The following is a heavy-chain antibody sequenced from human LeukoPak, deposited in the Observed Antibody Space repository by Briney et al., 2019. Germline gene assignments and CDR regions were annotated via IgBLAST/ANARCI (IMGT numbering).Heavy chain of an antibody. CDR3: ARHKFDGYSYGSRYYYYYMDV. CDR2: IYYSGST. CDR1: GGSIRSGSHY. V-gene: IGHV4-39*01. J-gene: IGHJ6*03. Sequence: SETLSLTCTVSGGSIRSGSHYWAWIRQPPGKGLEWIGSIYYSGSTYYNPSLENRVTISIDTSKNQFSLKLSSVTAADTAVYYCARHKFDGYSYGSRYYYYYMDVWGKGTTVTVSS. D-gene: IGHD5-18*01.